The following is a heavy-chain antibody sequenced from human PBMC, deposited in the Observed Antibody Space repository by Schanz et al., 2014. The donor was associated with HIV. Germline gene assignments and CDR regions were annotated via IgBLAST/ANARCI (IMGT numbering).Heavy chain of an antibody. V-gene: IGHV3-33*01. CDR1: GFTFSTYG. Sequence: QVQLVESGGRVVQPGRSLRLSCAASGFTFSTYGMHWVRQAPGKGLEWVAVIWYDGSNKYYADSVKGRFTISRDNAKNSLYLQMNSATTEDTAVYYCAREVVVGGKSYFDNWGQGTLVTVSS. CDR3: AREVVVGGKSYFDN. J-gene: IGHJ4*02. CDR2: IWYDGSNK. D-gene: IGHD3-22*01.